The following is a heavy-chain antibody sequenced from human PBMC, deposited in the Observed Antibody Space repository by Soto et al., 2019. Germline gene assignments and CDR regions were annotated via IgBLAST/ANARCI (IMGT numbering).Heavy chain of an antibody. J-gene: IGHJ4*02. Sequence: QVQLVESGGGVVQPGRSLRLSCAASGFTFSSYGMHWVRQAPGKGLEWVAVISYDGSNKYYADSVKGRFTISRDNSKNTLYLQMNSLRAEDTAVYYCAKMGIVGATSDYWGQGTLVTVSS. V-gene: IGHV3-30*18. CDR3: AKMGIVGATSDY. CDR1: GFTFSSYG. CDR2: ISYDGSNK. D-gene: IGHD1-26*01.